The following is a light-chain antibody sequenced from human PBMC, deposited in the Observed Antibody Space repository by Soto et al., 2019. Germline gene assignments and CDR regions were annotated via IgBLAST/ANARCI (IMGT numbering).Light chain of an antibody. CDR3: QQYNNWPPLT. CDR1: VIVSSN. Sequence: EIVMTQSPATLSVSPGEGTTLSCRTRVIVSSNLAWYQQKPGQAPRLLIYGASTRATGIPARFSGSGSGTEFTLTISSLQSEDFAVYYCQQYNNWPPLTFGGGTKVEIK. J-gene: IGKJ4*01. V-gene: IGKV3-15*01. CDR2: GAS.